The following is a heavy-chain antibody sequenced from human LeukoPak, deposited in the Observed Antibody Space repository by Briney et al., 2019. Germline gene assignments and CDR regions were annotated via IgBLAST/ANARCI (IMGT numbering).Heavy chain of an antibody. CDR2: ISSNGGST. Sequence: PGGSLRLSCGASGFTFSSYAMHWVRQAPGKGLEYVSAISSNGGSTYYADSVKGRFTISRDNSKNTLYLQMSSLRAEDTAVYYCSGYSSDHLLDYWGQGTLVTVSS. D-gene: IGHD6-19*01. CDR1: GFTFSSYA. J-gene: IGHJ4*02. CDR3: SGYSSDHLLDY. V-gene: IGHV3-64D*06.